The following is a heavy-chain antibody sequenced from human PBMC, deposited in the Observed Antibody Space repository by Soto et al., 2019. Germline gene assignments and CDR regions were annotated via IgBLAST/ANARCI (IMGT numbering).Heavy chain of an antibody. CDR1: GFTFSSYA. D-gene: IGHD6-19*01. CDR3: AKDRSIAVAGTHWFDP. V-gene: IGHV3-23*01. CDR2: ISGSGGST. J-gene: IGHJ5*02. Sequence: EVQLLESGGGLVQPGGSLRLSCAASGFTFSSYAMSWVRQAPGKGREWVSAISGSGGSTYYADSVKGRFTISRDNSKNTRYLQMNSLRAEDTAVYYCAKDRSIAVAGTHWFDPWGQGTLVTVSS.